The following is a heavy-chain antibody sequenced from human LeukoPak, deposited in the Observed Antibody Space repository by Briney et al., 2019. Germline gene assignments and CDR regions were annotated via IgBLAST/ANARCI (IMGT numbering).Heavy chain of an antibody. V-gene: IGHV4-61*01. Sequence: SSETLSLTCTVSGYSISSGYYWSWIRQPPGKGLEWIGFIYYSGSTNYNPSLKSRVIISVDTSKNQFSLKLSSVTAADTAVYYCARGSYYYGSGSWEYYFDYWGQGTLVTVSS. CDR2: IYYSGST. J-gene: IGHJ4*02. CDR1: GYSISSGYY. D-gene: IGHD3-10*01. CDR3: ARGSYYYGSGSWEYYFDY.